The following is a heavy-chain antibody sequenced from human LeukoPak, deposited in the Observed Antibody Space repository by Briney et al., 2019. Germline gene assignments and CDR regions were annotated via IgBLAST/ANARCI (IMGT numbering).Heavy chain of an antibody. CDR1: GYTLTELS. D-gene: IGHD3-10*01. CDR2: FDPEDGET. Sequence: ASVRVSCRVSGYTLTELSMHWVRQAPGKGLEWMGGFDPEDGETIYAQKFQGRVTMTEDTSTDTAYMELSSLRSEDTAVYYCATDRGSGGVIGAFDIWGQGTMVTVSS. V-gene: IGHV1-24*01. CDR3: ATDRGSGGVIGAFDI. J-gene: IGHJ3*02.